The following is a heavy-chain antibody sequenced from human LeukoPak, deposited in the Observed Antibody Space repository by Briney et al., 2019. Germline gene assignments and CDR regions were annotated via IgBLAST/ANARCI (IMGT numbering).Heavy chain of an antibody. CDR2: LHSSGET. CDR3: ATMFGESSDFDH. CDR1: GGSISAYY. V-gene: IGHV4-4*07. D-gene: IGHD3-10*02. J-gene: IGHJ4*02. Sequence: SETLSLTCVVSGGSISAYYWNWIRQPAGKGLEWIGRLHSSGETTSNPSLMSRVTMSLDTPRNHFSLNLTSVTAADTAIYYCATMFGESSDFDHWGQGTLVTVSS.